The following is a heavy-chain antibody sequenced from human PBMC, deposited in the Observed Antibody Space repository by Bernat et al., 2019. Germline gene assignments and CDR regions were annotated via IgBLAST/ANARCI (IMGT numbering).Heavy chain of an antibody. CDR2: TREDGVEK. J-gene: IGHJ4*02. V-gene: IGHV3-7*04. CDR1: GFIFTDYW. CDR3: VRDKTCCGGTFG. Sequence: VQLVESGGGLVQPGESLRLSCAASGFIFTDYWMSWVRQAPGKGLEWVAKTREDGVEKYYVDSVMGRFTISRDNAKNSLYLQMNSLRVEDTAVYYCVRDKTCCGGTFGWGQGTLVTVSA. D-gene: IGHD2-15*01.